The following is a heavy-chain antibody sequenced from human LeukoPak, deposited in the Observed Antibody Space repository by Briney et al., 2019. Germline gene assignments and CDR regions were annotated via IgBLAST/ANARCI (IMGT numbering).Heavy chain of an antibody. CDR3: ARHGSGYYDSSLGAFDI. J-gene: IGHJ3*02. D-gene: IGHD3-22*01. V-gene: IGHV4-39*01. CDR2: IYYSGST. CDR1: GDSISSSSSY. Sequence: SETLSLTCSVSGDSISSSSSYWGWIRQPPGKGLEWIGSIYYSGSTYYNPSLKSRVTISVDTSKNQFSLKLSPVTAADTAVYYCARHGSGYYDSSLGAFDIWGQGTMVTVSS.